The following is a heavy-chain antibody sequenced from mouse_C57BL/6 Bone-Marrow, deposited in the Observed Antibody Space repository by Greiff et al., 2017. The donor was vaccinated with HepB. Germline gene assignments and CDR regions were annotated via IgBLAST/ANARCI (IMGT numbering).Heavy chain of an antibody. CDR3: ARDGIRDGSSYWYFDV. V-gene: IGHV1-9*01. D-gene: IGHD1-1*01. CDR1: GYTFTGYW. CDR2: ILPGSGST. J-gene: IGHJ1*03. Sequence: QVQLQQSGAELMKPGASVKLSCKATGYTFTGYWIEWVKQRPGHGLEWIGEILPGSGSTNYNEKFKGKATFTADTSSNTAYMQLSSLTTEDSAIYYCARDGIRDGSSYWYFDVWGTGTTVTVSS.